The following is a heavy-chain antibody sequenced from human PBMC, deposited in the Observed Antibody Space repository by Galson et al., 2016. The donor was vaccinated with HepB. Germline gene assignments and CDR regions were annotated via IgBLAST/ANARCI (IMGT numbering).Heavy chain of an antibody. Sequence: SLRLSCAASGFTFSDYYMSWIRQAPGKGLEWISYISSSSSTIYYADSVKGRFTISRDDSKSTLYLHMNSLRVEDTAIHYCAIDPSQWHDLLFGNWAQGTLVTVSA. J-gene: IGHJ4*02. CDR3: AIDPSQWHDLLFGN. CDR2: ISSSSSTI. V-gene: IGHV3-11*01. D-gene: IGHD6-19*01. CDR1: GFTFSDYY.